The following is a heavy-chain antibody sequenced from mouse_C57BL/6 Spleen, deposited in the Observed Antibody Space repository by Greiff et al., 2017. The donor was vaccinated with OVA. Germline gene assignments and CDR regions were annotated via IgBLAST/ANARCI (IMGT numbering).Heavy chain of an antibody. Sequence: EVKLMESGGGLVKPGGSLKLSCAASGFTFSSYAMSWVRQTPEKRLEWVATISDGGSYTYYPDNVKGRFTISRDNAKNNLYLQMSHLKSEDTAMYYCARGDPYGSFAYWGQGTLVTVSA. CDR2: ISDGGSYT. J-gene: IGHJ3*01. CDR1: GFTFSSYA. D-gene: IGHD1-1*01. V-gene: IGHV5-4*03. CDR3: ARGDPYGSFAY.